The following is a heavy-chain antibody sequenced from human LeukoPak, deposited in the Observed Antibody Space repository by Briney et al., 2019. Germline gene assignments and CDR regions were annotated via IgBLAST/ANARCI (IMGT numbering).Heavy chain of an antibody. CDR1: GYTFTSYG. CDR2: ISAYNGNT. CDR3: ARPYSGSYYWNWLDP. D-gene: IGHD1-26*01. J-gene: IGHJ5*02. V-gene: IGHV1-18*04. Sequence: ASVKVSCKASGYTFTSYGISWVRQAPGQGLEWMGWISAYNGNTNYAQKFQGRVTMTTDTSTNTAYMELRSLRSDDTAVYYCARPYSGSYYWNWLDPWGQGTLVTVSS.